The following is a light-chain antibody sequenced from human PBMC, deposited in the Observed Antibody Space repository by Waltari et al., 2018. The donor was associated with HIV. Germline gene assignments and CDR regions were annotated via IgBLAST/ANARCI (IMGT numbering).Light chain of an antibody. CDR3: QHYDDSPQKFT. V-gene: IGKV3-20*01. CDR1: QSVSIDS. J-gene: IGKJ3*01. CDR2: YAS. Sequence: EIVLTQSPGTLSLSAGERATLSCRTSQSVSIDSLTWYQQKPGQAPRLLIYYASSRATGIPDRFTGSGSGTDFTLTISRLEPEDFAVYYCQHYDDSPQKFTFGPGTKVDMK.